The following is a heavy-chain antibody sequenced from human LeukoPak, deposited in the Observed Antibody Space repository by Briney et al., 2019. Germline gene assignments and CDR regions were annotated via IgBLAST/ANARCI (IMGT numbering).Heavy chain of an antibody. CDR3: AREASGYYHVFDS. CDR1: GFSVSTYL. Sequence: PGGSLRLSREASGFSVSTYLLSWIRQAPGKGLEWVSYITKCGRSTKYADAVKGRFTISRDNAKQSVYLEMTDLRAKDTAVYYCAREASGYYHVFDSWGQGTLVTVSS. D-gene: IGHD3-3*01. V-gene: IGHV3-11*04. J-gene: IGHJ4*02. CDR2: ITKCGRST.